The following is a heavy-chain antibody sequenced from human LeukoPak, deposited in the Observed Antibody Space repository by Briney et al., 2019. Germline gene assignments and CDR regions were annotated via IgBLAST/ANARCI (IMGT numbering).Heavy chain of an antibody. J-gene: IGHJ4*02. V-gene: IGHV4-30-2*01. Sequence: SQTLSLTCTVSGGSISSGSYYWSWIRQPPGKGLEWIRYIYHSGSTYYNPSLKSRVTISVDRSKNQFSLKLSSVTAADTAVYYCARDTNYYDSSGYRWWGQGTLVTVSS. CDR2: IYHSGST. D-gene: IGHD3-22*01. CDR1: GGSISSGSYY. CDR3: ARDTNYYDSSGYRW.